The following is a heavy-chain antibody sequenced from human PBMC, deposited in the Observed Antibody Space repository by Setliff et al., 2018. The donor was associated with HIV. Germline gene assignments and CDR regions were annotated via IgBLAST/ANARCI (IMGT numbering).Heavy chain of an antibody. CDR1: GASIGNSGPGCY. CDR3: ARTQPDTIFGVVVFDS. V-gene: IGHV4-39*01. D-gene: IGHD3-3*01. Sequence: SETLSLTCTVSGASIGNSGPGCYWGWVRQPPGGGLEWIGSVYYSGTTYYNPSLRSRVTMSVDTSKNQLSLRLTSMTAADTAVYYCARTQPDTIFGVVVFDSWGQGNTVTVSS. J-gene: IGHJ4*02. CDR2: VYYSGTT.